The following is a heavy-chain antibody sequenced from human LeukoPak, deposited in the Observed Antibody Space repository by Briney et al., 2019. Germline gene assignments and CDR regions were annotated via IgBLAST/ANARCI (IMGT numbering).Heavy chain of an antibody. V-gene: IGHV1-3*01. CDR2: INAGNGNT. CDR3: ARRSTTVDYYYYYGMDV. Sequence: ASVKVSCKASGYTFTSYDMHWVRQAPGQRLEWMGWINAGNGNTKYSQKFQGRVTITRDTSASTAYMELSSLRSEDTAVYYCARRSTTVDYYYYYGMDVWGQGTTVTVSS. D-gene: IGHD4-23*01. J-gene: IGHJ6*02. CDR1: GYTFTSYD.